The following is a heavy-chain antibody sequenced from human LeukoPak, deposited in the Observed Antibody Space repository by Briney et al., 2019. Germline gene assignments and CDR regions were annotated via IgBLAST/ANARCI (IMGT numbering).Heavy chain of an antibody. D-gene: IGHD6-13*01. Sequence: GSLRLSCAASGFTFSSYGMHWVRQAPGKGLEWVAVIWYDGSNKYYADSVKGRFTISRDNSKNTLYLQMNSLRAEDTAVYYCAKDLRGYSSSWYYFDYWGQGTLVTVSS. J-gene: IGHJ4*02. CDR1: GFTFSSYG. CDR3: AKDLRGYSSSWYYFDY. V-gene: IGHV3-33*06. CDR2: IWYDGSNK.